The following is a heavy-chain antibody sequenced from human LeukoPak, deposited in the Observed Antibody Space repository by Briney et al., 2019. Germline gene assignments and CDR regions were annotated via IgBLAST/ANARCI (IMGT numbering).Heavy chain of an antibody. CDR2: IYYSGTT. CDR1: GGXISNGGYY. J-gene: IGHJ3*02. V-gene: IGHV4-31*03. D-gene: IGHD3-10*01. CDR3: ARDRGNDDFDI. Sequence: PSQTLPLTCSVSGGXISNGGYYWTWIRQHPGKGLEWIGHIYYSGTTYYNPSLKSRVTISVDTSKNQFSLKLTSVTAADTAVYYCARDRGNDDFDIWGQGTMVTVSS.